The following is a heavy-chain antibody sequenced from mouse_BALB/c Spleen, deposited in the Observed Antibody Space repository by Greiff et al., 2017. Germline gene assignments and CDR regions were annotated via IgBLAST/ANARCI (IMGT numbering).Heavy chain of an antibody. V-gene: IGHV5-9-3*01. CDR1: GFTFSSYA. CDR3: ARQGGYGAMDD. D-gene: IGHD2-14*01. J-gene: IGHJ4*01. CDR2: ISSGGSYT. Sequence: VKLVESGGGLVKPGGSLKLSCAASGFTFSSYAMSWVRQTPEKRLEWVATISSGGSYTYYPDSVKGRFTISRDNAKNTLYLQMSSLRSEDTAMYYCARQGGYGAMDDWGEGTSGTVAS.